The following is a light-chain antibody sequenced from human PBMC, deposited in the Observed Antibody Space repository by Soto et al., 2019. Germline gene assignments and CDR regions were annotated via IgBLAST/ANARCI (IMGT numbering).Light chain of an antibody. CDR3: QQYDNWPSLT. V-gene: IGKV3-15*01. J-gene: IGKJ4*01. Sequence: EIVMTQSPATLSVSPGERATLSCRASQSVSSNLAWYQQTPGQAPRLLIYDANTRFTGVPARFSASGSGTEFTLTISGLQSEDFAVYFCQQYDNWPSLTFGGGTKVEIK. CDR1: QSVSSN. CDR2: DAN.